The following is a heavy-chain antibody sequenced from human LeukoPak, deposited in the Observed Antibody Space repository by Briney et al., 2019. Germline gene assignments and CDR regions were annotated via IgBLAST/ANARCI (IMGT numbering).Heavy chain of an antibody. CDR2: IVVGSGNT. CDR1: GFTFTSSA. Sequence: SVKVSCKASGFTFTSSAMQWVRQARGQRLEWIGWIVVGSGNTNYTQKFQERVTITRDMSTSTAYMELSSLRSEDTAVYYCARSYSSTWYSYYYYMDVWGKGTTVTVSS. V-gene: IGHV1-58*02. J-gene: IGHJ6*03. D-gene: IGHD6-13*01. CDR3: ARSYSSTWYSYYYYMDV.